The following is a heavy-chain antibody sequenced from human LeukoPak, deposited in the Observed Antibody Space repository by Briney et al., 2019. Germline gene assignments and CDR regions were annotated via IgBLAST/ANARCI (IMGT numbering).Heavy chain of an antibody. V-gene: IGHV3-33*01. J-gene: IGHJ4*02. D-gene: IGHD3-22*01. CDR3: AREPSTQDYYDSSGQPHFDY. CDR1: GFTFSSYG. Sequence: GGSLRLSCAASGFTFSSYGMHWVRQAPGKGLEWVAVIWYDGSNKYYADSVNGRFTISRDNSKNTLYLQMNSLRAEDTAVYYCAREPSTQDYYDSSGQPHFDYWGQGTLVTVSS. CDR2: IWYDGSNK.